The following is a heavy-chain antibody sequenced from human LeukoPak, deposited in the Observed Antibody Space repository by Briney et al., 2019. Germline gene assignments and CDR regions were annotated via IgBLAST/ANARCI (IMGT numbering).Heavy chain of an antibody. J-gene: IGHJ3*02. CDR2: ISSSSSYI. V-gene: IGHV3-21*01. CDR1: GFTVRSNY. D-gene: IGHD2-15*01. CDR3: ARIVVVVAATRRGGFDI. Sequence: GGSLRLSCACSGFTVRSNYMSWVRQAPGKGLEWVSSISSSSSYIYYADSVKGRFTISRDNAKNSLYLQMNSLRAEDTAVYYCARIVVVVAATRRGGFDIWGQGTMVTVSS.